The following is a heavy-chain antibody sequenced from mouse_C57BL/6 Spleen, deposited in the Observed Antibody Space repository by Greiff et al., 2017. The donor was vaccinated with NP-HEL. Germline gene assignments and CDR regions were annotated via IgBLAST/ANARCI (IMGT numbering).Heavy chain of an antibody. J-gene: IGHJ4*01. CDR2: INPSTGGT. CDR1: GYSFTGYY. Sequence: VQLKQSGPELVKPGASVKISCKASGYSFTGYYMNWVKQSPEKSLEWIGEINPSTGGTTYNQKFKAKATLTVDKSSSTAYMQLKSLTSEDSAVYYCARWGEVYAMDYWGQGTSVTVSS. D-gene: IGHD2-13*01. CDR3: ARWGEVYAMDY. V-gene: IGHV1-42*01.